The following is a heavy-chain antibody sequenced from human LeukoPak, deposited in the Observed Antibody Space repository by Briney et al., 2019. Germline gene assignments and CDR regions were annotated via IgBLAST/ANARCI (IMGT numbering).Heavy chain of an antibody. Sequence: GESLRISCKGSGYSFTRYWISWGRQIPGKGMGGMGRIDPSDSYTNYSPSFQGHVTISADKSISTAYLQWSGLKASDTARYYCASHAGAGTASDYWVQGTLVTVSS. CDR1: GYSFTRYW. J-gene: IGHJ4*02. CDR2: IDPSDSYT. V-gene: IGHV5-10-1*01. D-gene: IGHD6-13*01. CDR3: ASHAGAGTASDY.